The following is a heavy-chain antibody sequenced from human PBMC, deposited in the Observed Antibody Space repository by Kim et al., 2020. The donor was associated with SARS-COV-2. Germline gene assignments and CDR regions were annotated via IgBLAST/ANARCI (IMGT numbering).Heavy chain of an antibody. V-gene: IGHV4-39*01. J-gene: IGHJ4*02. Sequence: SETLSLTCTVSGGSISSSSYYWGWIRQPPGKGLEYIGTIYYTGSTYYNPSPKSRVTISVDTSKNQFSLNLSSVTAADTAVYYCARLIYDSDGYYYKRFDYWGQGTLVTVPS. CDR1: GGSISSSSYY. CDR3: ARLIYDSDGYYYKRFDY. D-gene: IGHD3-22*01. CDR2: IYYTGST.